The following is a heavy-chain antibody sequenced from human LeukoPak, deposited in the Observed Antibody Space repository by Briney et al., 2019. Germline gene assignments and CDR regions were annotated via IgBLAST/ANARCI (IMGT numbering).Heavy chain of an antibody. D-gene: IGHD2-2*01. V-gene: IGHV3-74*01. CDR1: GFTFSSYW. CDR3: ARGYCSSSSCLFDY. J-gene: IGHJ4*02. Sequence: PGGSLRLSCAASGFTFSSYWMHWVRQAPGKGLVWVSRVNSSGSSTTYADSVKGRFTISRDNAKNTLYLQMNSLRVEDTAVYYCARGYCSSSSCLFDYWGQGTLVTVSS. CDR2: VNSSGSST.